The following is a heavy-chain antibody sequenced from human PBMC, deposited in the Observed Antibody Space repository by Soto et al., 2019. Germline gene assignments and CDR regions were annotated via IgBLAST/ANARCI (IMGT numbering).Heavy chain of an antibody. CDR1: GGSISSGDYY. D-gene: IGHD3-3*01. J-gene: IGHJ4*02. Sequence: PSETLSLTCTVSGGSISSGDYYWSWIRQPPGKGLDWIGYIYYSGGTYYNPSLKSRVTISVDTSKNQFSLKLSSVTAADTAVYYCARAFYRYYFDYWGQGTLVTVSS. CDR2: IYYSGGT. CDR3: ARAFYRYYFDY. V-gene: IGHV4-30-4*01.